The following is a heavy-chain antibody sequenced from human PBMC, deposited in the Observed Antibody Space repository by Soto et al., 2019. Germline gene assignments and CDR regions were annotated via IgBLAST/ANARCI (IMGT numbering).Heavy chain of an antibody. V-gene: IGHV3-74*01. Sequence: EVQLVESGGGLVQPGGSLRLSCAASGFTFSRYWMHWVRQAPGEGLVWVSRIDGDGRSTTYADSVKGRFTISRDNAMSTVYLQMNRLRAEDTATYFCAGDGITVAGTGNFDFWGQGTLVTVSS. CDR3: AGDGITVAGTGNFDF. J-gene: IGHJ4*02. CDR2: IDGDGRST. CDR1: GFTFSRYW. D-gene: IGHD6-19*01.